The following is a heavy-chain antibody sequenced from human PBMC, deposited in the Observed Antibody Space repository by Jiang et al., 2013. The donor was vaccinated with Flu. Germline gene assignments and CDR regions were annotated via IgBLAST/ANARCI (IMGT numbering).Heavy chain of an antibody. CDR2: IDWDDDK. CDR1: GFSLSTSGMC. D-gene: IGHD6-13*01. CDR3: ARMRVSSSWPSRYYYYGMDV. J-gene: IGHJ6*02. Sequence: KPTQTLTLTCTFSGFSLSTSGMCVSWIRQPPGKALEWLALIDWDDDKYYSTSLKTRLTISKDTSKNQVVLTMTNMDPVDTATYYCARMRVSSSWPSRYYYYGMDVWGQGTTVTVSS. V-gene: IGHV2-70*01.